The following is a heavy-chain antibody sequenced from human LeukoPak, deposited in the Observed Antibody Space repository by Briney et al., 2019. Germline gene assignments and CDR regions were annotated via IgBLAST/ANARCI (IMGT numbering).Heavy chain of an antibody. CDR2: IFQSGST. V-gene: IGHV4-38-2*02. CDR1: GYSISSDYY. CDR3: ASHRRSMSTITVSDY. Sequence: SETLSLTCTVSGYSISSDYYWGWIRRPPGKGLEWIGSIFQSGSTYYNPSLKSRVTISGDMSNKQFSLKLSSVTAADTAVYYCASHRRSMSTITVSDYWGQGTLVTVSS. J-gene: IGHJ4*02. D-gene: IGHD5-24*01.